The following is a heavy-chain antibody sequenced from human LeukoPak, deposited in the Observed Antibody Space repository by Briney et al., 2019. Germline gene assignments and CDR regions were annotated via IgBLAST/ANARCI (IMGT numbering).Heavy chain of an antibody. CDR1: GFTFSQYW. CDR2: IDPDGSST. V-gene: IGHV3-74*01. J-gene: IGHJ4*02. D-gene: IGHD4-11*01. Sequence: GGSLRLSCEASGFTFSQYWMHWVRQAPGKGLVWVSRIDPDGSSTNYADSVKGRFTISRDNAKNTLYLQLNSLRAEDTAVYYCAREDYSNYAPYFDYGGQGTLVTVSS. CDR3: AREDYSNYAPYFDY.